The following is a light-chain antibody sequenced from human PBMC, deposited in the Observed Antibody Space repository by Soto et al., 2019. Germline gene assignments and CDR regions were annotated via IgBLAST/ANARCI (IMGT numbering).Light chain of an antibody. CDR2: EVS. J-gene: IGLJ1*01. CDR1: SNDVGGYNY. CDR3: SSYTSSSTLNYV. V-gene: IGLV2-14*01. Sequence: QSALTQPRSVSGSPGQSVTISCTGTSNDVGGYNYVSWYQQHPGKAPKLMIYEVSNRPSGVSNRFSGSKSGNTASLTISGLQAEDEADYYCSSYTSSSTLNYVFGTGTKLTVL.